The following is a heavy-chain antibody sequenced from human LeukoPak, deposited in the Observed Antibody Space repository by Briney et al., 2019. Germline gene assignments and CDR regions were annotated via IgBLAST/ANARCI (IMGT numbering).Heavy chain of an antibody. Sequence: GGSLRLSCAASGFTFSSYEMHWVRQAPGKGLEWVSYISSSDDTIYYADSVKGRFTISRDNAKNSLYLQMNSLRAEDTAVYYCARDQYYYDSSGKYYMDVWGKGTTVTISS. J-gene: IGHJ6*03. V-gene: IGHV3-48*03. D-gene: IGHD3-22*01. CDR3: ARDQYYYDSSGKYYMDV. CDR2: ISSSDDTI. CDR1: GFTFSSYE.